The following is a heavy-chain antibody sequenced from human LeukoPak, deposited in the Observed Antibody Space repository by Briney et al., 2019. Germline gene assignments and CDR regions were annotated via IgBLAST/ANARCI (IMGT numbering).Heavy chain of an antibody. Sequence: GGSLRLSCAASGFTFSSYAMHWVRQAPGKGLEWVAVISYDGSNKYYADSVKGRFTISRDNSKNTLYLQMNSLRAEDTAVYYCAREGITTIVETYYFDYWGQGTLVTVSS. V-gene: IGHV3-30-3*01. CDR1: GFTFSSYA. J-gene: IGHJ4*02. CDR3: AREGITTIVETYYFDY. CDR2: ISYDGSNK. D-gene: IGHD3-22*01.